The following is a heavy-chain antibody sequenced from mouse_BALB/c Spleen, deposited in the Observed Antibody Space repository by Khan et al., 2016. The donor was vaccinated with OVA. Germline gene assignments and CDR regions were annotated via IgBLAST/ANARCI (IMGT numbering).Heavy chain of an antibody. CDR1: GYTFTDYY. CDR2: IYPGSDNT. CDR3: AREWAAWFAY. V-gene: IGHV1-77*01. Sequence: QVQLKQSGAELARPGASVTLSCKASGYTFTDYYINWMRQRTGQGLEWIGEIYPGSDNTYYNEKFKGKATLTADKSSSTAYMQLSRLTSEDSAVYFCAREWAAWFAYWGQGTLVTVSA. J-gene: IGHJ3*01.